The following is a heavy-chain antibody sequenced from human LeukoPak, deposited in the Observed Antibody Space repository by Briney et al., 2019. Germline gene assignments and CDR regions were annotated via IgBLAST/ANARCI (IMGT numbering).Heavy chain of an antibody. CDR1: GGSFTPYY. Sequence: KTSETLSLTCTVSGGSFTPYYWSWIRQPPGKGLEWIGHIYYSGSTNYNPSLKSRVTISLDTSKNQFSLKLSSMTAADTAVYYCARGFDGPNAFDIWGQGTMVTVSS. D-gene: IGHD5-24*01. CDR2: IYYSGST. V-gene: IGHV4-59*01. CDR3: ARGFDGPNAFDI. J-gene: IGHJ3*02.